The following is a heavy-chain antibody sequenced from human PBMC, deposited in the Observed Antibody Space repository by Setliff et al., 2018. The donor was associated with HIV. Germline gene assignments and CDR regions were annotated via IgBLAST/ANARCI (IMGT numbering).Heavy chain of an antibody. CDR1: GGTFSSYS. J-gene: IGHJ4*02. CDR3: ARIWGIPPLYYFDY. D-gene: IGHD3-16*01. CDR2: INPYSGGT. V-gene: IGHV1-2*04. Sequence: ASVKVSCKASGGTFSSYSINWVRQAPGQGLEWMGWINPYSGGTNYAQNFQGWVTMTRDTSITTAYMDLSSLRSEDTAVYYCARIWGIPPLYYFDYWGQGTLVTVSS.